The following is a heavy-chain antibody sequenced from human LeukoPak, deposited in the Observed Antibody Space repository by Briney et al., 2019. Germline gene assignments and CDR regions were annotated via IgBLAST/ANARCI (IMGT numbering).Heavy chain of an antibody. J-gene: IGHJ4*02. D-gene: IGHD3-10*01. CDR3: ARDLSGSGSYTGHATGMAY. V-gene: IGHV3-21*01. Sequence: GGSLRLSCAASGFTFSSYSMNWVRQAPGKGLEWVSSISGSSRYIYYADSLKGRFTISRDNAKNSLYLQMDSLTAEDTAVYYCARDLSGSGSYTGHATGMAYWGQGTLVTVSS. CDR1: GFTFSSYS. CDR2: ISGSSRYI.